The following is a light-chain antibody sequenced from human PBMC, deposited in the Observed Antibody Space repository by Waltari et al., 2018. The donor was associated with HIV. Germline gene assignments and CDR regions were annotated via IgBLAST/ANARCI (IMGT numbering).Light chain of an antibody. CDR1: KLGDKY. CDR2: QDT. J-gene: IGLJ2*01. Sequence: SYELTQPPSVSVSPGQTASITCPGDKLGDKYACWYQLRPGQSPVLVIYQDTKRPSGIPERFSGSNSGNTATLTISGTQAMDEADYHCQACDTSSDVVFGGGTKVTVL. V-gene: IGLV3-1*01. CDR3: QACDTSSDVV.